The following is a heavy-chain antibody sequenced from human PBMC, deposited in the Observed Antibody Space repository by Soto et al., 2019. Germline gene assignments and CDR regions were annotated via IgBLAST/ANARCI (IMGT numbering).Heavy chain of an antibody. CDR2: IYYSGNT. Sequence: QLQLQESGPGLVKPSETLSLTCTVSGGSISSSSSYWGWIRQPPGKGLEWIGSIYYSGNTYYNPSLKSRVTIYLDTSKNQFSLKLNSVTAAYTAVYHCAGQLTTVTAAWFDPWGQGTLVTVSS. V-gene: IGHV4-39*01. D-gene: IGHD4-4*01. J-gene: IGHJ5*02. CDR1: GGSISSSSSY. CDR3: AGQLTTVTAAWFDP.